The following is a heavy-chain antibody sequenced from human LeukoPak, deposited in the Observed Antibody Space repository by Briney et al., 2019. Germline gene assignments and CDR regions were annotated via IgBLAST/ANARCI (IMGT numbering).Heavy chain of an antibody. CDR3: ARDGYYCSGGSCYDGMDV. J-gene: IGHJ6*04. CDR2: IYSGGST. D-gene: IGHD2-15*01. V-gene: IGHV3-53*01. CDR1: GFTVSSNY. Sequence: GGSLRLSCAASGFTVSSNYMSWVRQAPGKGLEWVSVIYSGGSTYYADSVKGRFTISRDNSKNTLYLQMNILSAEDTAVYYCARDGYYCSGGSCYDGMDVWGKGTTVTVSS.